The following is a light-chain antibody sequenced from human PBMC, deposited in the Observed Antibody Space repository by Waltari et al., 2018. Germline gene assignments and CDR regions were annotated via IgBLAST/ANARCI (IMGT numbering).Light chain of an antibody. CDR2: DVS. Sequence: QSALTQPASVSGSPGQSVPIFCAGTSNDVGVYILVSWYQEHPGQAPRVIIYDVSDRPSGVSDRFSGSKSGNTASLTISGLQAEDEADYYCSSQSSNDVVLFGGGTKLTVL. V-gene: IGLV2-14*01. J-gene: IGLJ2*01. CDR3: SSQSSNDVVL. CDR1: SNDVGVYIL.